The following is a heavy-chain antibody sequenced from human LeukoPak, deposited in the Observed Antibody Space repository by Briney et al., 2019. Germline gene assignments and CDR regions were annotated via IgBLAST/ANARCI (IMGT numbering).Heavy chain of an antibody. D-gene: IGHD3-10*01. Sequence: GASVKVSCKVSGYTLTELSMHWARQAPGKGLEWMGGFDPEDGETIYAQKFQGRVTMTEDTSTDTAYMELSSLRSEDTAVYYCATGGAYGSGSYYMAFDIWGQGTMVTVSS. CDR3: ATGGAYGSGSYYMAFDI. J-gene: IGHJ3*02. CDR2: FDPEDGET. CDR1: GYTLTELS. V-gene: IGHV1-24*01.